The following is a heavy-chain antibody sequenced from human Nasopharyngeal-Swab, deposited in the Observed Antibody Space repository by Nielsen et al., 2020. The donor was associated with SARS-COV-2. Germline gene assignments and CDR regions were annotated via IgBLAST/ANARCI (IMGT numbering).Heavy chain of an antibody. V-gene: IGHV3-23*01. J-gene: IGHJ6*03. CDR2: SASDDNT. CDR1: GYTFSSYA. D-gene: IGHD3-3*01. CDR3: AKVRFSMYFFDMDV. Sequence: GGSLRLSCAASGYTFSSYAMNWVRQAPGKGLEWVSISASDDNTFYADSVKGRFTISRDKSKSTVHLQMNSLRAEDTAVYFCAKVRFSMYFFDMDVWGQGTTVTVSS.